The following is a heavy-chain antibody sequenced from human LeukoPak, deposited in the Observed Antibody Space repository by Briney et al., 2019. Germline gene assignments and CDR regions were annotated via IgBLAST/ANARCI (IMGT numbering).Heavy chain of an antibody. J-gene: IGHJ5*02. CDR2: INPNSGGA. D-gene: IGHD6-19*01. Sequence: VASVTVSCMASGYTFTGYYIHWVRQAPGQGLEWVGWINPNSGGAKYAQKFQDRVTMTRDTSISTAYMGLSRLRSDDTAVYYCAKGRVVAGSKSLTYHWLDPWGQGTLVTVSS. CDR1: GYTFTGYY. CDR3: AKGRVVAGSKSLTYHWLDP. V-gene: IGHV1-2*02.